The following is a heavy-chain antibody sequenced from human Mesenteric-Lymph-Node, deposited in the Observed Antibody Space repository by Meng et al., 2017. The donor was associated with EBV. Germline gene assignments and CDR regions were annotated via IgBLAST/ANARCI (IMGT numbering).Heavy chain of an antibody. V-gene: IGHV4-34*01. J-gene: IGHJ4*02. CDR1: VWSFSGDP. CDR2: ISKSGDT. CDR3: ARVGYNYVCYFDF. Sequence: VHIPQEGHGLFEHIEHLPPHSPAPVWSFSGDPWSWSSQTSGSRPEYIGGISKSGDTTYNPTLKSRFIIGVDKSNNQFSMRLSSVTAADTAVYYCARVGYNYVCYFDFWGQGTLVTVSS. D-gene: IGHD5-24*01.